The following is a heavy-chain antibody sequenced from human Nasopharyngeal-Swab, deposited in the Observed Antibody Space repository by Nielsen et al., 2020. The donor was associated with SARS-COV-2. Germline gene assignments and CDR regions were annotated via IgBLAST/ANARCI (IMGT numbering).Heavy chain of an antibody. Sequence: ASVKVSCKVSGYTLTVLPIHWVRQAPGKGLEWLGTVVPEDGEPIYAQNFQGRFTMTEDTSTYTAYLELSSLRSEDTAVYYCASEGSGVFGVVIYAFDIWGPGTLVTVSS. D-gene: IGHD3-3*01. CDR3: ASEGSGVFGVVIYAFDI. CDR1: GYTLTVLP. J-gene: IGHJ3*02. V-gene: IGHV1-24*01. CDR2: VVPEDGEP.